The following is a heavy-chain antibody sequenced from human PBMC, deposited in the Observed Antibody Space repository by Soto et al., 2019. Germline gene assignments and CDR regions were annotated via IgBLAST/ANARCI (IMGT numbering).Heavy chain of an antibody. CDR1: GGTFSSYA. CDR2: IIPIFGTA. Sequence: VASVKVSCKASGGTFSSYAIIWVRQAPGQGLEWMGGIIPIFGTANYAQKFQGRVTITADESTSTAYMELSSLRSEDTAVYYCGASTYYYYYGMDVWGQGTTVTVSS. J-gene: IGHJ6*02. V-gene: IGHV1-69*13. CDR3: GASTYYYYYGMDV.